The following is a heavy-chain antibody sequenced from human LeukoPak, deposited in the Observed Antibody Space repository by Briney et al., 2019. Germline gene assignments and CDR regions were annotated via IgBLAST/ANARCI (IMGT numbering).Heavy chain of an antibody. D-gene: IGHD3-16*01. J-gene: IGHJ6*02. CDR1: GFTFDDYA. CDR2: ISWNSGSI. Sequence: GRSLRLSCAASGFTFDDYAMHWVRQAPGKGLEWASGISWNSGSIGYADSVKGRFTISRDNAKNSLYLQMNSLRAEDTAVYYCARALPTRLTRNGMDVWGQGTTVTVSS. V-gene: IGHV3-9*01. CDR3: ARALPTRLTRNGMDV.